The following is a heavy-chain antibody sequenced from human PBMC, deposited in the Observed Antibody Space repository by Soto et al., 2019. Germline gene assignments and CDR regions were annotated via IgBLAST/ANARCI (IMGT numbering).Heavy chain of an antibody. CDR3: ASVHYGSGSSPFDY. CDR2: ISHSGST. D-gene: IGHD3-10*01. CDR1: GGSISSGGYS. J-gene: IGHJ4*02. Sequence: SETLSLTCAVSGGSISSGGYSWSWIRQPPGKGLEWIGYISHSGSTYYNPSLKSRVTISVDRSKNQFSLKLSSVTAADTAVYYCASVHYGSGSSPFDYWGQGTLVTVSS. V-gene: IGHV4-30-2*01.